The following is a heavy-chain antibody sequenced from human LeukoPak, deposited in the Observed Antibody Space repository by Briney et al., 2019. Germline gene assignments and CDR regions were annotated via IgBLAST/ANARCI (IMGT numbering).Heavy chain of an antibody. V-gene: IGHV5-51*01. D-gene: IGHD3-22*01. J-gene: IGHJ4*02. CDR2: IYPGDSDT. CDR3: ARLPSYDSSGVDY. Sequence: GESLKISCKGSGYSFTSYWIGWVRQMPGKGLEWMGIIYPGDSDTRYSPSFQGQVTISADKSISTAYLQWSSLKASDTAMYCCARLPSYDSSGVDYWGQGTLVTVSS. CDR1: GYSFTSYW.